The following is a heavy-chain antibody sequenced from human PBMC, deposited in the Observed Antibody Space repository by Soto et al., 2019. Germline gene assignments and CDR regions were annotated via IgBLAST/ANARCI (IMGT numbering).Heavy chain of an antibody. D-gene: IGHD2-15*01. J-gene: IGHJ4*02. CDR3: AKDLGYCSGGSCYPSLDY. Sequence: PGGSLRLSCAASGFTFSSYGMHWVRQAPGKGLEWVAVISYDGSNKYYADSVKGRFTISRDNSKNTLYLQMNSLRAEDTAVYYCAKDLGYCSGGSCYPSLDYWGQGTLVTVSS. CDR1: GFTFSSYG. V-gene: IGHV3-30*18. CDR2: ISYDGSNK.